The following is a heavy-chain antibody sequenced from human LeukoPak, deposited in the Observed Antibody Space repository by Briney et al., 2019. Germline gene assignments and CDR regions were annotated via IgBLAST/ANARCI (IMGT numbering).Heavy chain of an antibody. CDR2: IYYSGST. D-gene: IGHD4-17*01. CDR1: GGSISRYY. V-gene: IGHV4-59*01. Sequence: SETLSLTCTVSGGSISRYYWSWIRQPPGKGLEWIGYIYYSGSTNYNPSFKSRVTMSVDTSKNQFSLKLNSMTAADTAVYFCARGRYNDYGFDYWGQGTLVTVSS. J-gene: IGHJ4*02. CDR3: ARGRYNDYGFDY.